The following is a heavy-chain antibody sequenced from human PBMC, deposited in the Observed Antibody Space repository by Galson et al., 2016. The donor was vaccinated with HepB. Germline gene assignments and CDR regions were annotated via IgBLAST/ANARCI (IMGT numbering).Heavy chain of an antibody. Sequence: SVKVSCKASGYTFSSYYMHWVRQAPGQGLEWMGIINPSGDGTTYAQNFQGRITMTRDMSTSTAYMELSSLRSEDTAVYYCARDNSRTGDTTMAWWFDPWGQGTLVTVSS. CDR2: INPSGDGT. J-gene: IGHJ5*02. D-gene: IGHD5-18*01. CDR1: GYTFSSYY. V-gene: IGHV1-46*01. CDR3: ARDNSRTGDTTMAWWFDP.